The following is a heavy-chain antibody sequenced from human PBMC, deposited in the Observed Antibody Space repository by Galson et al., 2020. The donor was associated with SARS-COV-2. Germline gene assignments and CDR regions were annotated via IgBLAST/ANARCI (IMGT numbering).Heavy chain of an antibody. Sequence: GGSLRLSCEVSGFIFSNYGMHWVRQAPGKGLEWVALISYEGSVKKYAESVEGRFTISRDNSKNTLYLQMNSLRAEDTAVYYCAAGAPAASSSFSLWGQGTLVTVSS. CDR3: AAGAPAASSSFSL. J-gene: IGHJ4*02. CDR2: ISYEGSVK. CDR1: GFIFSNYG. V-gene: IGHV3-30*03. D-gene: IGHD2-2*01.